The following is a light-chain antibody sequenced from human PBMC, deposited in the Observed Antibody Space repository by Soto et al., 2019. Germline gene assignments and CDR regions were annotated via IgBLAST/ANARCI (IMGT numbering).Light chain of an antibody. Sequence: DIVMTQSPATLSVSPGERATLSSRASQSVSSNLAWYQQKPGQAPRLLVYGASTRATGIPARFSGSGSGTEFILTISSLQSEDFALYYCQQYNNRPSFTFGPGTKVDIK. CDR1: QSVSSN. V-gene: IGKV3-15*01. CDR2: GAS. J-gene: IGKJ3*01. CDR3: QQYNNRPSFT.